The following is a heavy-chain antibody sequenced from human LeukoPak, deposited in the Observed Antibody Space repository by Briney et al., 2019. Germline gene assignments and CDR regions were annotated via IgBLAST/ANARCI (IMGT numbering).Heavy chain of an antibody. Sequence: SETLSLTCAVYGGSFSGYYWSWIRQPPGKGLEWIGEINHSGSTNYNPSLKSRVTISVDTSKNQFSLKLSSVTAADPAVYYCARPLRGKYYYYMDVWGKGTTVTISS. V-gene: IGHV4-34*01. D-gene: IGHD3-16*01. CDR1: GGSFSGYY. CDR2: INHSGST. J-gene: IGHJ6*03. CDR3: ARPLRGKYYYYMDV.